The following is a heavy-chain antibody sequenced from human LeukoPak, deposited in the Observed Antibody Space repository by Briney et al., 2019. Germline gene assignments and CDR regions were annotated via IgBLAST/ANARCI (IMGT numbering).Heavy chain of an antibody. V-gene: IGHV3-9*01. CDR2: ISWNSGSI. J-gene: IGHJ2*01. D-gene: IGHD4-17*01. Sequence: PGGSLRLSCAASGFTVSSNYMSWVRQAPGKGLEWVSGISWNSGSIGYADSVKGRFTISRDNAKNSLYLQMNSLRAEDTALYYCAKDVYGDFHWYFDLWGRGTLVTVSS. CDR1: GFTVSSNY. CDR3: AKDVYGDFHWYFDL.